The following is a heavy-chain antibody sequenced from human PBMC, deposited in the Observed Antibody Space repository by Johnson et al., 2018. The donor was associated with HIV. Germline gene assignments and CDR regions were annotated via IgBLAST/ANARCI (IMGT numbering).Heavy chain of an antibody. Sequence: VQLVESGGGVVQPGRSLRLSCAASGFTFSSYGMHWVRQAQGKGLEWVAFIWYDGSNQYYADSVKGRFTISRDNSKNTLYLQMNSLRAEDTAVYYCANLPTRRSYYTLGAFDIWGQGTMVTVSS. CDR3: ANLPTRRSYYTLGAFDI. V-gene: IGHV3-33*06. CDR2: IWYDGSNQ. D-gene: IGHD1-26*01. CDR1: GFTFSSYG. J-gene: IGHJ3*02.